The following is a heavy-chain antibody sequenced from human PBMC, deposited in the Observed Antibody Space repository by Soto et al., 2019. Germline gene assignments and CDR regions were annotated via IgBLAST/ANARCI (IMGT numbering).Heavy chain of an antibody. D-gene: IGHD3-10*01. CDR1: GYSFTSYW. V-gene: IGHV5-10-1*01. CDR3: ASSTAFGEAYYYYYGMDV. CDR2: IDPSDSYT. J-gene: IGHJ6*02. Sequence: GESLKISCKGSGYSFTSYWISWVRQMPGKGLEWMGRIDPSDSYTNYSPSFQGHVTISADKSISTAYLQWSSLKASDTAMYYCASSTAFGEAYYYYYGMDVWGQGTTVTVSS.